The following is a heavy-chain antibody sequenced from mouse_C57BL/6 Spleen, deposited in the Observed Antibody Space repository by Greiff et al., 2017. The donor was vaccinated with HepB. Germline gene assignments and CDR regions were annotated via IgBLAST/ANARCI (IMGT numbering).Heavy chain of an antibody. Sequence: EVQRVESGGGLVKPGGSLKLSCAASGFTFSDYGMHWVRQAPEKGLEWVAYISSGSITIYYADTVKGRFTIDRDNAKNTLFLQMTSLRSEDTAMYYCATVVARGYAMDYWGQGTSVTVSS. J-gene: IGHJ4*01. CDR3: ATVVARGYAMDY. V-gene: IGHV5-17*01. CDR2: ISSGSITI. D-gene: IGHD1-1*01. CDR1: GFTFSDYG.